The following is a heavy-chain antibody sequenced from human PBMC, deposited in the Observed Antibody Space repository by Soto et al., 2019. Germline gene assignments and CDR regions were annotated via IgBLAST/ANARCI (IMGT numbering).Heavy chain of an antibody. CDR3: ARHHTPELELGPNWFDP. CDR2: IYPGDSDT. CDR1: GYSFTSYW. V-gene: IGHV5-51*01. J-gene: IGHJ5*02. D-gene: IGHD1-7*01. Sequence: GESLKISCKGSGYSFTSYWIGWVRQMPGKGLEWMGIIYPGDSDTRYSPSFQGQVTISADKSISTAYLQWSSLKASDTAMYYCARHHTPELELGPNWFDPWGQGTLVTVSS.